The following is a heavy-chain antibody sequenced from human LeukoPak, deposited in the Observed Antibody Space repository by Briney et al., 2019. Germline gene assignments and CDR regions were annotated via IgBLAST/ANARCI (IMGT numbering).Heavy chain of an antibody. CDR2: ITWNSAFI. CDR1: GFKFDDYV. V-gene: IGHV3-9*01. D-gene: IGHD1-26*01. CDR3: ATGGAPTY. Sequence: PGRSLRVSCVTSGFKFDDYVMYWVRQPPGKGLEWVSAITWNSAFIAYADSVKGRLTVSRDNANSTLYLHLNSLRPEDTASYYCATGGAPTYWGQGTPVTVSS. J-gene: IGHJ4*02.